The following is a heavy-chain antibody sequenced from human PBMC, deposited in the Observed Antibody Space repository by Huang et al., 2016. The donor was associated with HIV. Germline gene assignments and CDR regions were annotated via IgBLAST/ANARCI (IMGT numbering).Heavy chain of an antibody. V-gene: IGHV1-46*01. Sequence: QVQLVQSGAEVKKPGASTKVACKASGYTFPNYYIHWVRQAPGHGLEWMGIIKPNTGATNYAQKFRGRVTMTRDTSTNTVYMELRSLRSQDTAMYYCVREKGITVMMETNYFDYWGPGSQVTVSS. D-gene: IGHD3-22*01. CDR2: IKPNTGAT. CDR3: VREKGITVMMETNYFDY. CDR1: GYTFPNYY. J-gene: IGHJ4*02.